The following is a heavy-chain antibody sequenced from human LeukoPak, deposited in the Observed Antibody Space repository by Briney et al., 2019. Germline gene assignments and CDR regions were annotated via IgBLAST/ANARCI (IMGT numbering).Heavy chain of an antibody. CDR3: ARHLRFLEWLLFLNWFDP. CDR1: GGSISSSSYY. J-gene: IGHJ5*02. D-gene: IGHD3-3*01. Sequence: SETLSLTCTVSGGSISSSSYYWGWIRQPPGKGLEWIGSIYYSGSTYYNPSLKSRVTISVDTSKNQFSLKLSSVTAADTAVYYCARHLRFLEWLLFLNWFDPWGQGTLVTVSS. CDR2: IYYSGST. V-gene: IGHV4-39*01.